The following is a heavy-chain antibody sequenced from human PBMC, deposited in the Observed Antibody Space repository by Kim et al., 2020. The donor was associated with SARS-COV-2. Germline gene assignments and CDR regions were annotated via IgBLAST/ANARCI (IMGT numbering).Heavy chain of an antibody. J-gene: IGHJ5*02. CDR3: ARDGSVGAIDNWFDP. CDR1: GGSISSGDYY. V-gene: IGHV4-30-4*01. Sequence: SETLSLTFTVSGGSISSGDYYWSWIRQPPGKGLEWIGSIFYSGSTYYNPSLKSRVTISVDTSKNQFSLKLSSVTAADTAVYYCARDGSVGAIDNWFDPWGQGTLVTVSS. CDR2: IFYSGST. D-gene: IGHD1-26*01.